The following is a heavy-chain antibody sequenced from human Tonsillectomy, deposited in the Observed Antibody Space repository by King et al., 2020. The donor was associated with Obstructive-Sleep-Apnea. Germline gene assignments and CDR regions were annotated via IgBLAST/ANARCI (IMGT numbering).Heavy chain of an antibody. CDR1: GGSISGSSYY. CDR2: IYYRGST. CDR3: AGDGGSGWSLI. Sequence: QLQESGPGLVKPSETLSLTCTVSGGSISGSSYYWGWIRQPPGKGLEWIGNIYYRGSTYYNPSLKSLAAISVDTSKNQFSLKLISVTAADTAVYYCAGDGGSGWSLIWGQGALVTVSS. J-gene: IGHJ4*02. V-gene: IGHV4-39*07. D-gene: IGHD6-19*01.